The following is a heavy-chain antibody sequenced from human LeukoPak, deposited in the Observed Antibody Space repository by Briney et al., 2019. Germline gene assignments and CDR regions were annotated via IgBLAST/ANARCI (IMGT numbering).Heavy chain of an antibody. V-gene: IGHV3-13*01. CDR2: IGTVGDA. J-gene: IGHJ3*01. D-gene: IGHD6-13*01. Sequence: GGSLRLSCTASGLTFSSYDMHWVRQVTGKGLEWVSAIGTVGDAHYQGSVKGRFTISRENAKNSVYLQMNNLRAGDTAVYYCSTGGAPAGHAYHVWGQGTMVTVSS. CDR1: GLTFSSYD. CDR3: STGGAPAGHAYHV.